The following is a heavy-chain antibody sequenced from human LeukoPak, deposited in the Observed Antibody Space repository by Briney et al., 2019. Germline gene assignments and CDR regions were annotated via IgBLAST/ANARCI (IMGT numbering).Heavy chain of an antibody. J-gene: IGHJ3*02. CDR1: GFAVSSSY. V-gene: IGHV3-53*01. CDR3: ARGRSGFSYAFDI. CDR2: IYSDGST. Sequence: GGSLRLSCAASGFAVSSSYMSWVRQAPGKGLEWVSIIYSDGSTYYADSVKGRFTISRDNSKNTLSLQMNSLRTEDTAVYYCARGRSGFSYAFDIWGQGTMVTVSS. D-gene: IGHD3-22*01.